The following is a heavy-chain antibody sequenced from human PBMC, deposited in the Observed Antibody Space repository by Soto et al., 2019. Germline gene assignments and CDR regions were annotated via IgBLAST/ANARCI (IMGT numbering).Heavy chain of an antibody. CDR3: AKVDGYSSGWPIDY. J-gene: IGHJ4*02. CDR1: GFTFSSYA. CDR2: ISGSGGST. Sequence: EGSLRLSCAASGFTFSSYAMSWVRQAPGKGLEWVSAISGSGGSTYYADSVKGRFTISRDNSKNTLYLQMNSLRAEDTAVYYCAKVDGYSSGWPIDYWGQGTLVTVSS. D-gene: IGHD6-19*01. V-gene: IGHV3-23*01.